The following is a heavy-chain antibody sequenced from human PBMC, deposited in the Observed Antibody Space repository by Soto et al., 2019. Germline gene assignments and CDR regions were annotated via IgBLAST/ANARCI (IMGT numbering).Heavy chain of an antibody. CDR2: IYYSGST. CDR3: ASGEGPPLWH. J-gene: IGHJ4*02. D-gene: IGHD3-10*01. V-gene: IGHV4-59*01. CDR1: GGSISSYY. Sequence: SETLSLTCTVSGGSISSYYWSWIRQPPGKGLEWIGYIYYSGSTNYNPSLKSRVTISVDTSKNQFSLKLSSVTAADTAVYYCASGEGPPLWHWGQGTLVTVSS.